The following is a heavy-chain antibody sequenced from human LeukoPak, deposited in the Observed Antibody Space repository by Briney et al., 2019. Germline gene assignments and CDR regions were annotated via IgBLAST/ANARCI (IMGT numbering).Heavy chain of an antibody. CDR2: ISAYNGNT. J-gene: IGHJ5*02. CDR1: GYTFTSYG. Sequence: ASVKVSCKTSGYTFTSYGITRVRQAPGQGLEWMGWISAYNGNTNYAQKLQGSVTMTTDTSTSTAYMELRSLRSDDTAVYYCARIPPRAQDWFDPWGQGTLVTVSS. V-gene: IGHV1-18*01. CDR3: ARIPPRAQDWFDP.